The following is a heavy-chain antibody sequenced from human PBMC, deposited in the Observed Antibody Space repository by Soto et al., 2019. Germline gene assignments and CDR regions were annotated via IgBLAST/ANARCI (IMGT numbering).Heavy chain of an antibody. CDR2: INPNSGGT. CDR3: ARDLGGWPDY. CDR1: GYTFTGYY. J-gene: IGHJ4*02. V-gene: IGHV1-2*04. D-gene: IGHD2-15*01. Sequence: ASVKVSCKASGYTFTGYYIGYYICWVRQAPGQGLEWMGWINPNSGGTNYAQRFQGWVTMTRYTAISTAYMERSRLTSDDTAVYYCARDLGGWPDYWGQGTLVTVSS.